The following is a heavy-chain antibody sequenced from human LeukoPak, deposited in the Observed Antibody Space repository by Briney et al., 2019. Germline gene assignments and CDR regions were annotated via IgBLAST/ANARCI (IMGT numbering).Heavy chain of an antibody. CDR3: ARGSRSIAVAGRGAFDI. J-gene: IGHJ3*02. V-gene: IGHV3-21*01. D-gene: IGHD6-19*01. CDR1: GFTFSSYS. Sequence: GGSLRLSCAASGFTFSSYSMNWVRQAPGKGLEWVSSISSSSSYIYYADSVKGRFTISRDNAKNSLYLQMNSLRAEDTAVYYCARGSRSIAVAGRGAFDIWGQGTMVTVSS. CDR2: ISSSSSYI.